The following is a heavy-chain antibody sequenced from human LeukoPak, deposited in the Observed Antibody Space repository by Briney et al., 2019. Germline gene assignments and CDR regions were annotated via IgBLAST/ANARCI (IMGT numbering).Heavy chain of an antibody. CDR1: GFTVSSNY. J-gene: IGHJ4*02. V-gene: IGHV3-53*01. CDR2: IYSGGST. D-gene: IGHD1-14*01. Sequence: PGGSLRLSCAASGFTVSSNYMSWVRQAPGKGLEWVSVIYSGGSTYYADSVKGRFTISRDNSKNTLYLQMNSLRDEDTAIYYCAKDFTPDGIWDIDYWGRGALITVSS. CDR3: AKDFTPDGIWDIDY.